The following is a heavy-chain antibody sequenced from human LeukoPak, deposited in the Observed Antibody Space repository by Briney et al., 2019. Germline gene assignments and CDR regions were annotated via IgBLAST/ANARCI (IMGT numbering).Heavy chain of an antibody. CDR3: ARKGYTYGSFNY. CDR1: GFTFNDYY. D-gene: IGHD5-18*01. J-gene: IGHJ4*02. Sequence: GGSLRLSCAASGFTFNDYYMYWIRQTPGMEGLDWVSSISPSGNTMYYADFVKGRLTISRDNAKNSLYLQINSLRAEDTAVYYCARKGYTYGSFNYWGQGTLVTVSS. V-gene: IGHV3-11*01. CDR2: ISPSGNTM.